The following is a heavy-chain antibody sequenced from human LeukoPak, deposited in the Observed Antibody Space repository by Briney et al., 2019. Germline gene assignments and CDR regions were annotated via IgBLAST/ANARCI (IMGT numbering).Heavy chain of an antibody. D-gene: IGHD2-2*02. CDR1: GYTFTSYD. J-gene: IGHJ6*03. V-gene: IGHV1-8*03. CDR3: ARGPKIGYCSSTSCYSSSYYYMDV. Sequence: GASVKVSCKASGYTFTSYDINWVRQATGQGLEWMGWMNPNSGNTGHAQKFQGRVTITRNTSISTAYMELSSLRSEDTAVYYCARGPKIGYCSSTSCYSSSYYYMDVWGKGTTVTVSS. CDR2: MNPNSGNT.